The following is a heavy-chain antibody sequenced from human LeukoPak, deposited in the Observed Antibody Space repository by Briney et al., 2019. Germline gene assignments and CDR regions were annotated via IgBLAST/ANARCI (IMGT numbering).Heavy chain of an antibody. Sequence: SETLSLTCTVSGGSISSYYWSWIRQPPGKGLEWIGYIYNSGSTNYNPSRKSRVTISVDTSKNQFSLKLSSVTAADTAVYYCARGEGGRGFDYWGQGTLVTVSS. CDR1: GGSISSYY. D-gene: IGHD1-26*01. J-gene: IGHJ4*02. V-gene: IGHV4-59*01. CDR2: IYNSGST. CDR3: ARGEGGRGFDY.